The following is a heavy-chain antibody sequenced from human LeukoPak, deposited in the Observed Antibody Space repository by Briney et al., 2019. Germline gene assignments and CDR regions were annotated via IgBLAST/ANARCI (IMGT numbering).Heavy chain of an antibody. CDR3: ARTYSRESGYDFVFHY. D-gene: IGHD5-12*01. J-gene: IGHJ4*02. CDR1: GFTVSSNY. CDR2: ISGDGST. V-gene: IGHV3-53*01. Sequence: GGSLRLSCAASGFTVSSNYISWVRQAPGKGLEWVSVISGDGSTYYYTDSVKGRFTISRDNSRNTVYLQMNSLRVEDTAVYYCARTYSRESGYDFVFHYWGQGTRVTVSS.